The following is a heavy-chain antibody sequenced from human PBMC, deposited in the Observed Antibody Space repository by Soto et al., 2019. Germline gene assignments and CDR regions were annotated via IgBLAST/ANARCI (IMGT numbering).Heavy chain of an antibody. CDR1: GFTFSSYS. Sequence: GGSLRLSCAASGFTFSSYSMNWVRQAPGKGLEWVSSISSTSSYIFYADSVKGRFTISRDNAKNSLYLQMNSLRAEDTAVYYCARDSSGGSGSYYKGAFDIWGQGTLVTVSS. V-gene: IGHV3-21*01. D-gene: IGHD3-10*01. CDR3: ARDSSGGSGSYYKGAFDI. J-gene: IGHJ3*02. CDR2: ISSTSSYI.